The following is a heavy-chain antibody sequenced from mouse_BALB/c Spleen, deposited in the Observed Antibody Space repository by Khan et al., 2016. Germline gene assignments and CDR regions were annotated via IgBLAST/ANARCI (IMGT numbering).Heavy chain of an antibody. CDR2: IIPGNANT. Sequence: QVQLQQSGAELMKPGASVKISCKATGYTFSNYWIEWVKQRPGHGLEWIGDIIPGNANTNYNENLKGKATLTADTSSNTAYMQLSSLTSDDSAVYYCARAWYSMDYWGQGTSVTVSS. CDR1: GYTFSNYW. CDR3: ARAWYSMDY. V-gene: IGHV1-9*01. J-gene: IGHJ4*01.